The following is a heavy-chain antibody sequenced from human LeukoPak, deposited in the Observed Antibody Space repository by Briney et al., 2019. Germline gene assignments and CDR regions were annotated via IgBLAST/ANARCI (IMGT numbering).Heavy chain of an antibody. CDR2: ISYDGSNK. V-gene: IGHV3-30*18. Sequence: GGSLRLSCAASGFTFSSYGMHWVRQAPGKGLEWVAAISYDGSNKYYADSVKGRFTISRDNSKNTLYLQMNSLRAEDTAVYYCAKDRTSSGSSYWGQGTLVTVSS. CDR1: GFTFSSYG. CDR3: AKDRTSSGSSY. D-gene: IGHD6-19*01. J-gene: IGHJ4*02.